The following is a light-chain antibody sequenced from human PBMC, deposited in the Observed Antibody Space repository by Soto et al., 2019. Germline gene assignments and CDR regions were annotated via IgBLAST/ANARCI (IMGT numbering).Light chain of an antibody. J-gene: IGKJ2*01. V-gene: IGKV1-5*01. Sequence: DIQMTQSPSTLSASVGDRATITCRASQSISSWLAWYQQKPGKAPKLLIYDASSLKSGVPSRFSGSGSGTEFTLTISSLQPDDFATYYCQKYNSYLYTFGQGTKLEIK. CDR2: DAS. CDR3: QKYNSYLYT. CDR1: QSISSW.